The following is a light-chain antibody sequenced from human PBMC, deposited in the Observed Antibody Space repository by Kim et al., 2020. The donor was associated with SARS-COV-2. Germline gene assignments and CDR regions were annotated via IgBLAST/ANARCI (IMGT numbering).Light chain of an antibody. V-gene: IGKV1-39*01. CDR3: QQNYTKPLT. CDR2: AGS. Sequence: ASVGDRVTITCRASRSISKYLEWLQKKPGKAPELLIYAGSNLQTGVPSRCSGSGYGTDFTLTISSLQPEDFATYYCQQNYTKPLTFGQGTRLEIK. CDR1: RSISKY. J-gene: IGKJ5*01.